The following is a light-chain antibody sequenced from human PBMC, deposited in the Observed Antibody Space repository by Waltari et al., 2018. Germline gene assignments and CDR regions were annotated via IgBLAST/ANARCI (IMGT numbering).Light chain of an antibody. Sequence: EILMTQSPATLSVSPGERATLSCRASQSVSYDLAWYQQKPGQAPRLLIYGASARATGIPARFSGSGSVTEFTLTISSLQSEDFAVYYCQQYNNWPPGTFGQGTKVEIK. J-gene: IGKJ1*01. CDR2: GAS. CDR1: QSVSYD. CDR3: QQYNNWPPGT. V-gene: IGKV3-15*01.